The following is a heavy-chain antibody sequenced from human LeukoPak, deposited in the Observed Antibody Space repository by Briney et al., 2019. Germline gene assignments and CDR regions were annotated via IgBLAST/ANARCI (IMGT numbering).Heavy chain of an antibody. Sequence: GGSLRLSCAASGFTFDDYAMHWVRQAPGKGLEWVSLISWDGGSTYYADSVKGRFTISRDNSKNSLSLQMNSLRTEDTALYYCAKSSSYNSNFFDYWGQGTLVTVSS. V-gene: IGHV3-43D*03. J-gene: IGHJ4*02. CDR2: ISWDGGST. D-gene: IGHD5-24*01. CDR1: GFTFDDYA. CDR3: AKSSSYNSNFFDY.